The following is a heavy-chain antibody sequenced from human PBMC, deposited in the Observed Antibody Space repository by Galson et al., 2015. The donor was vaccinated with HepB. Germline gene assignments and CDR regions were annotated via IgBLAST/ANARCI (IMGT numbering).Heavy chain of an antibody. J-gene: IGHJ3*02. CDR3: ARDLNWGSGGDPCDI. V-gene: IGHV3-30*03. CDR1: GFTFSSYG. Sequence: SLRLSCAASGFTFSSYGMHWVRQAPGKGLEWVAIISYDGSNKYYADSVKGRFTISRDNSKNTLYLQMNSLRAEDTAVYYCARDLNWGSGGDPCDIWGQGTMVTVSS. CDR2: ISYDGSNK. D-gene: IGHD3-16*01.